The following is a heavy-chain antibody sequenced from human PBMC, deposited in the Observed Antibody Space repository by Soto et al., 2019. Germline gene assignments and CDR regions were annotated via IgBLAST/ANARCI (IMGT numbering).Heavy chain of an antibody. CDR3: ARGVAVAGEPGNWFDP. Sequence: ASVKVSCKASGYTFTSHGISWVRQAPGQGLEWMGWISAYNGNTNYAQKLQGRVTMTTDTSTSTAYMELRSLRSDDTAVYYCARGVAVAGEPGNWFDPWGQGTLVTVSS. V-gene: IGHV1-18*04. CDR1: GYTFTSHG. CDR2: ISAYNGNT. D-gene: IGHD6-19*01. J-gene: IGHJ5*02.